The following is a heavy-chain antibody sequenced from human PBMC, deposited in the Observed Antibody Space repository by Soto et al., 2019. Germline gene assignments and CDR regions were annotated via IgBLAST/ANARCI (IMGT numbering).Heavy chain of an antibody. CDR3: ARDRYDFWSGFHFLFDY. V-gene: IGHV3-30-3*01. D-gene: IGHD3-3*01. J-gene: IGHJ4*02. CDR1: GFTFSSYA. CDR2: ISYDGSNK. Sequence: GGSLRLSCAASGFTFSSYAMHWVRQAPGKGLEWVAVISYDGSNKYYADSVKGRFTISRDNSKNTLYLQMNSLRAEDTAVYYCARDRYDFWSGFHFLFDYWGQGTLVTAPQ.